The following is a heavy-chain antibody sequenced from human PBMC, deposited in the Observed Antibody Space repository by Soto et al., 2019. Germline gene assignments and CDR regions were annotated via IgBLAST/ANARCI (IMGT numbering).Heavy chain of an antibody. Sequence: GGSLRLSCAASGFTFSSYGMHWVRQAPGKGLEWVAVIWYDGSNKYYADSVKGRFTISRDNAKNSLYLQMNSLRAEDTAVYYCASVRGYYDSSGFVDAFDIWGQGTMVTVSS. J-gene: IGHJ3*02. V-gene: IGHV3-33*03. CDR2: IWYDGSNK. CDR3: ASVRGYYDSSGFVDAFDI. CDR1: GFTFSSYG. D-gene: IGHD3-22*01.